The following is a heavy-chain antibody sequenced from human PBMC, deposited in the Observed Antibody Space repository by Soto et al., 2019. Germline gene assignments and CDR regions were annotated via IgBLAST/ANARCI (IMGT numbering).Heavy chain of an antibody. CDR3: ARDLTEYCTNGVCYIRSQYYYYGMDV. CDR2: IWYDGSNK. CDR1: GFTFSSYG. J-gene: IGHJ6*02. V-gene: IGHV3-33*01. Sequence: QVQLVESGGGVVQPGRSLRLSCAASGFTFSSYGMHWVRQAPGKGLEWVAVIWYDGSNKYYADSVKGRFTISRDNSKNTLYMQMNSLRAEDTAVYYCARDLTEYCTNGVCYIRSQYYYYGMDVWGQGTTVTVSS. D-gene: IGHD2-8*01.